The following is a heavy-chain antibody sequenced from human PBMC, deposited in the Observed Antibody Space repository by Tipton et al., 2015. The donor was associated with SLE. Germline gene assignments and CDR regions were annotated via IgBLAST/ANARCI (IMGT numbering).Heavy chain of an antibody. CDR3: ARAPPGNFWSASYSGSPFYY. D-gene: IGHD3-3*01. CDR2: IYSSGST. V-gene: IGHV4-39*07. J-gene: IGHJ4*02. Sequence: WVRQPPGKGLEWVGTIYSSGSTYYNPSLKSRVTVSVDRTKNQLSLIGSSVTAADTAVYYCARAPPGNFWSASYSGSPFYYWGQGTLVTVSP.